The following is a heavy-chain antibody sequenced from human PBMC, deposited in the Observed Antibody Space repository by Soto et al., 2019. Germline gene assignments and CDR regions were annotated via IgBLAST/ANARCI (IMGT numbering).Heavy chain of an antibody. J-gene: IGHJ4*02. Sequence: QVHLVESGGGVVQPGRSLRLSCAASGFSFSSYAMHWLRQAPGEGLEWVAVISNDGSNKFFADSVKGRFFISRDNSNNTLFLEMDSLRPEDTAVYYCARGQQGNDYWGQGSLV. V-gene: IGHV3-30-3*01. CDR2: ISNDGSNK. CDR1: GFSFSSYA. CDR3: ARGQQGNDY. D-gene: IGHD6-13*01.